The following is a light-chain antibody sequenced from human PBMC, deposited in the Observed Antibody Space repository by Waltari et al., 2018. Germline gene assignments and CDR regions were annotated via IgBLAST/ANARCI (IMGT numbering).Light chain of an antibody. CDR3: QHYVRLPVT. V-gene: IGKV3-20*01. J-gene: IGKJ1*01. CDR2: GAS. Sequence: EIVLTQSPGTLSLSPGERATLSCRASLSVGRSLAWYQQKPGQAPRLLIYGASIRATGIPDRFSGGGSGTDFSLTISRLEPEDFAAYHCQHYVRLPVTFGQGTKVEIK. CDR1: LSVGRS.